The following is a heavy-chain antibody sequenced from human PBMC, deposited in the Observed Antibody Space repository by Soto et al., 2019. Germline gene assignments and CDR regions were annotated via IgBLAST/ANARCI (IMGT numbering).Heavy chain of an antibody. D-gene: IGHD1-26*01. CDR3: ASETSSGTSDY. V-gene: IGHV3-7*03. J-gene: IGHJ4*02. CDR1: EFTFSSYW. CDR2: IKQDGSER. Sequence: PRLSCAASEFTFSSYWMSWVRQAPGKGLEWVANIKQDGSERYYVDSVKGRFTISRDNAKNSLFLQMNSLRADDTAVYYCASETSSGTSDYWGQGTLVTVSS.